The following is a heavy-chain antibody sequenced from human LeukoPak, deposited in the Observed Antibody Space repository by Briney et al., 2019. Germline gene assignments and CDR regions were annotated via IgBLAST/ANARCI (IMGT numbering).Heavy chain of an antibody. CDR2: IGSGSSTI. D-gene: IGHD1-26*01. CDR1: GFTFSGYS. Sequence: GGSLRLSCAASGFTFSGYSMNWVRQARGKGREWVAYIGSGSSTIYYADSVKGRFTISRDNAKNSLYLQMNGLRAEDTAVYYCARVNVGAPSWCAFDIWGQGTMVTVSS. V-gene: IGHV3-48*04. J-gene: IGHJ3*02. CDR3: ARVNVGAPSWCAFDI.